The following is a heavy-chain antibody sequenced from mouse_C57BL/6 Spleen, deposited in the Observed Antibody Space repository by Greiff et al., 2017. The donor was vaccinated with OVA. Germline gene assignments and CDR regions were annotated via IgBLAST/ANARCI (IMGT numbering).Heavy chain of an antibody. CDR3: AREGYFDV. CDR2: INYDGSST. Sequence: DVLLVESEGGLVQPGSSMKLSCTASGFTFSDYYMAWVRQVPEKGLEWVANINYDGSSTYYMDSLKSRFIISRDKAKNILYLQMSSLKSEDTATYYCAREGYFDVWGTGTTVTVS. J-gene: IGHJ1*03. CDR1: GFTFSDYY. V-gene: IGHV5-16*01.